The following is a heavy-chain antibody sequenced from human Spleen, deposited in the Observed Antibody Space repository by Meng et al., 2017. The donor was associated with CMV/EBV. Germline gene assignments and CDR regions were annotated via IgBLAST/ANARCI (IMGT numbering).Heavy chain of an antibody. CDR3: AREGYYDSSGPIGY. V-gene: IGHV4-34*01. CDR2: IYYSGST. Sequence: QGQLQQWGAGLLKPSETLSLTCAVYGGSFSGYYWSWIRQPPGKGLEWIGSIYYSGSTYYNPSLKSRVTISVDTSKNQFSLKLSSVTAADTAVYYCAREGYYDSSGPIGYWGQGTLVTVSS. CDR1: GGSFSGYY. D-gene: IGHD3-22*01. J-gene: IGHJ4*02.